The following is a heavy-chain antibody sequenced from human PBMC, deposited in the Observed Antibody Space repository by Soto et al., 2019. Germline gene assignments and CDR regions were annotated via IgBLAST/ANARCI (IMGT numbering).Heavy chain of an antibody. V-gene: IGHV4-39*01. CDR1: GGSISSSSYY. J-gene: IGHJ5*02. CDR2: IYYSGST. CDR3: ARLGRGPWNSSGWLPWFDP. D-gene: IGHD6-19*01. Sequence: PSETLSLTCTVSGGSISSSSYYWGWIRQPPGKGLEWIGSIYYSGSTYYNPSPKSRVTISVDTSKNQFSLKLSSVTAADTAVYYCARLGRGPWNSSGWLPWFDPWGQGTLVTVSS.